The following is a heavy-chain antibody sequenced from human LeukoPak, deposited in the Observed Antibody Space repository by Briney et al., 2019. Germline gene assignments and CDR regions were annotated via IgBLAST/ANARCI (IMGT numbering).Heavy chain of an antibody. CDR3: ARGSNWLDP. CDR2: IYYSGNT. V-gene: IGHV4-59*01. CDR1: GDSINNYY. J-gene: IGHJ5*02. Sequence: SETLSLTCSVHGDSINNYYWSWIRQPPGKGLEWIGYIYYSGNTNYNPTLKSRVTISKDTSKKQISLNLSSVTAADTAVYYCARGSNWLDPWGQGTLVTVSS. D-gene: IGHD6-6*01.